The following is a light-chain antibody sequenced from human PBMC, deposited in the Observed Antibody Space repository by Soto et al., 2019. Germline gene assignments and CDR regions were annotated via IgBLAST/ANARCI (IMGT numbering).Light chain of an antibody. CDR1: SSDVGFYNY. V-gene: IGLV2-14*01. J-gene: IGLJ2*01. Sequence: QSALTQPASVSGSPGQSITISCTGTSSDVGFYNYVSWYQQQHPGKAPKLMIYEVDNRPSGVSIRFSGSKSGNTASLTISGLLAEDEADYYCCSYAGSSTVVFGGGTKLTVL. CDR3: CSYAGSSTVV. CDR2: EVD.